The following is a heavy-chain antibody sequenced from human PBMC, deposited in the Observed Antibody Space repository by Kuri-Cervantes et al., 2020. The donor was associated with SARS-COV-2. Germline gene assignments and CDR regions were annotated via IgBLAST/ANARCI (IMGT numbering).Heavy chain of an antibody. V-gene: IGHV3-30*02. CDR2: VRSDGSNK. Sequence: GGSLRLSCAASGFTFSSHGMHWVRQAPGKGLEWVAFVRSDGSNKHYTDSVKGRFTISRDNSKDTLYLQMNSLRPEDTAVYYCAKDDGGSFGLFDNWGQGILVTVSS. CDR3: AKDDGGSFGLFDN. CDR1: GFTFSSHG. J-gene: IGHJ4*02. D-gene: IGHD1-26*01.